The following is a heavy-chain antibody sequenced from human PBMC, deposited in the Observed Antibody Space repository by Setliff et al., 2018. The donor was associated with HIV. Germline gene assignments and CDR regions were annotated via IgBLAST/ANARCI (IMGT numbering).Heavy chain of an antibody. J-gene: IGHJ4*02. CDR1: GGSFNGHY. Sequence: TSETLSLTCAVYGGSFNGHYWAWIRQSPGKGLEWIGEINHNGLTTYNPALKSRAAILVDTSTDQFSLNVRSVTVADTAVYYCSRITVVAVPAANYYFDPWGQGTLVTVSS. CDR2: INHNGLT. V-gene: IGHV4-34*09. CDR3: SRITVVAVPAANYYFDP. D-gene: IGHD2-2*01.